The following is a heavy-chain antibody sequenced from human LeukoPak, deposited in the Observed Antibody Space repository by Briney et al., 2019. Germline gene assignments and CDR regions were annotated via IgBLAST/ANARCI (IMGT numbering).Heavy chain of an antibody. V-gene: IGHV1-3*03. CDR1: GYTFTSYA. Sequence: GASVKVSCKASGYTFTSYAMHWGRHAPGQRLEWMGWINTGNGNTKYSQEFQGRVTITRDTSASTAYMELSSLRSEDMAVYYCARDLGQYYDTSDNWFDPWGQGTLVTVSS. J-gene: IGHJ5*02. CDR3: ARDLGQYYDTSDNWFDP. D-gene: IGHD3-22*01. CDR2: INTGNGNT.